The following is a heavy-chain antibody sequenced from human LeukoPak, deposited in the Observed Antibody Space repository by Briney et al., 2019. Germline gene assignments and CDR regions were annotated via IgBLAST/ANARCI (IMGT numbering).Heavy chain of an antibody. CDR3: ARDSYDRAASGAAFDI. CDR1: GVSISSSNSY. J-gene: IGHJ3*02. D-gene: IGHD3-22*01. CDR2: IYYSGNT. Sequence: SETLSLTCTVSGVSISSSNSYWGWIRQPPGKGLEWIGSIYYSGNTYYNASLKSRLSISIDTSKNQFSLKLNSVSAADTAVYYCARDSYDRAASGAAFDIWGQGTMVAVSS. V-gene: IGHV4-39*07.